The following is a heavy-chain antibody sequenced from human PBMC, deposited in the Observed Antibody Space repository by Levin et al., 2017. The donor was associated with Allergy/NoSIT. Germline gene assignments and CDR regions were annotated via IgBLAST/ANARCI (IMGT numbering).Heavy chain of an antibody. J-gene: IGHJ6*04. Sequence: GGSLRLSCAASGILFSSYDMNWVRQAPGKGLDWVSSISAGGNYIYYADSVKGRFTISRDNAKNSLFLQMNSLRAEDTAVYYCASWAMYHYDRSAFDYFYYAMDVWRKGTTVTVSS. V-gene: IGHV3-21*01. CDR3: ASWAMYHYDRSAFDYFYYAMDV. CDR1: GILFSSYD. D-gene: IGHD3-22*01. CDR2: ISAGGNYI.